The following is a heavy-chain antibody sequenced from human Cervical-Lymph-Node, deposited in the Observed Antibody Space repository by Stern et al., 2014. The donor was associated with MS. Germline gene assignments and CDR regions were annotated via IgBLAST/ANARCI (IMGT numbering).Heavy chain of an antibody. V-gene: IGHV5-51*03. J-gene: IGHJ4*02. CDR1: GYNFINYW. CDR3: ARWSVACDH. D-gene: IGHD2-21*01. Sequence: VQLVQSGTEVKEPGESLKISCKTSGYNFINYWIAWVRQVPGKGLEWIGIIYPGDSDIRYSPSFQGRVTMSVDKSKTTAYLQWKSLKASDSAVYYCARWSVACDHWGQGALITVSS. CDR2: IYPGDSDI.